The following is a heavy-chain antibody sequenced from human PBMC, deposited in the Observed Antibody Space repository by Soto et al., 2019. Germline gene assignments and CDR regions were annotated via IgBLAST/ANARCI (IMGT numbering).Heavy chain of an antibody. V-gene: IGHV1-18*01. Sequence: GASVKVSCKASGYTFTGYAMHWVRQAPGQRLEWMGWISAYNGNTNYAQKLQGRVTMTTDTSTSTAYMELRSLRSDDTAVYYCARDVRGGQWLVIDAFDIWGQGTMVTVSS. J-gene: IGHJ3*02. CDR1: GYTFTGYA. D-gene: IGHD6-19*01. CDR2: ISAYNGNT. CDR3: ARDVRGGQWLVIDAFDI.